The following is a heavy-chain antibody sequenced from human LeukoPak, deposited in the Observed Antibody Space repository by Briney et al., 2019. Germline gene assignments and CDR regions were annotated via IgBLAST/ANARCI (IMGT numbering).Heavy chain of an antibody. Sequence: PSETLSLTCTVSGGSISSYYWSWIRQPPGKGLEWIGYIYYSGSTNYNPSLKSRVTISVDTSKNQFSLKLSSVTAADTAVYYCARAWGATGPFDYWGQGTLVTVSS. CDR3: ARAWGATGPFDY. V-gene: IGHV4-59*01. J-gene: IGHJ4*02. CDR1: GGSISSYY. CDR2: IYYSGST. D-gene: IGHD1-26*01.